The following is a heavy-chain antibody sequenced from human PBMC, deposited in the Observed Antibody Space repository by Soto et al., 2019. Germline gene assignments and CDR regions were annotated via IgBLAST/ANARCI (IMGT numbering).Heavy chain of an antibody. J-gene: IGHJ3*01. CDR1: GFTFSYYW. CDR3: ARGDKGAFDL. D-gene: IGHD2-21*02. CDR2: IHSDGSST. V-gene: IGHV3-74*01. Sequence: EVQLVESEGGLVQPGGSLRLSCAASGFTFSYYWMHWVRQAPGQGLVWVSRIHSDGSSTTYADSVKGRFTISRDNAKNKLYLQMNSLRAEDTAVYDCARGDKGAFDLWGQGTMVTVSS.